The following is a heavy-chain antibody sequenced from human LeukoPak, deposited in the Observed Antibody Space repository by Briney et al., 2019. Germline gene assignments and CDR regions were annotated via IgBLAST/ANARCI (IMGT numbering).Heavy chain of an antibody. D-gene: IGHD1-26*01. V-gene: IGHV3-23*01. CDR2: ISGSGGST. CDR1: RFTFSSYA. CDR3: ASGFSVVGATTFDY. Sequence: PGGSLRLSCAASRFTFSSYAISWVRQAPGKGLEWVSAISGSGGSTYYADSVKGRFTISRDNSKNTLYLQMNSLRAEDTAVYYCASGFSVVGATTFDYWGQGTLVTVSS. J-gene: IGHJ4*02.